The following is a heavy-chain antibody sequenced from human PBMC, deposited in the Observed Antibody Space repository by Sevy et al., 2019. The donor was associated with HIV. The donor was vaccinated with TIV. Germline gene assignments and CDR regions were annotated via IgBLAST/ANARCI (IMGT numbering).Heavy chain of an antibody. V-gene: IGHV3-11*01. CDR2: ISSSGSTI. CDR1: GFTFSDYY. D-gene: IGHD1-26*01. J-gene: IGHJ3*02. CDR3: ARVIVGANSDAFDI. Sequence: GGSLRLSCAASGFTFSDYYMSWIRQAPGKGLEWVSYISSSGSTIYYADSVKGRFTISRDNAKNSLYLQMNSLRAEDTAMYYCARVIVGANSDAFDIWGQGTMVTVSS.